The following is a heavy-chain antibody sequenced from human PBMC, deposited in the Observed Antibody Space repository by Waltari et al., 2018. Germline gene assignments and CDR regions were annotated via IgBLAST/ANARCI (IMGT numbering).Heavy chain of an antibody. CDR3: AKDRVFGYSHFDY. Sequence: QVQLVESGGGVVQPGGSLRLSCAASGFTFSSYGMHWVRQAPGKGLEWVAFIRYYGSNKYYADSVKGRFTISRDNSKNTLYLQMNSLRAEDTAVYYCAKDRVFGYSHFDYWGQGTLVTVSS. CDR2: IRYYGSNK. D-gene: IGHD3-16*01. CDR1: GFTFSSYG. J-gene: IGHJ4*02. V-gene: IGHV3-30*02.